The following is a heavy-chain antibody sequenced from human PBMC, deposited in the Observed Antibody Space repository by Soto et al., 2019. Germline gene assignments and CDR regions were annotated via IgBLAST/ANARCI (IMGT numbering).Heavy chain of an antibody. Sequence: QVQLVQSAAEMKKPGASVKVSCKASGYTFIRYGITWVRQAPGQGLEWMGWISGYNDYTNYAQKLQGRVTMTADTCTSHVYMELRSLRSDDPGVYYCARGGYYENAGGKLSDYGLDVWGQGTTVTVSS. J-gene: IGHJ6*02. D-gene: IGHD3-22*01. CDR1: GYTFIRYG. CDR3: ARGGYYENAGGKLSDYGLDV. CDR2: ISGYNDYT. V-gene: IGHV1-18*01.